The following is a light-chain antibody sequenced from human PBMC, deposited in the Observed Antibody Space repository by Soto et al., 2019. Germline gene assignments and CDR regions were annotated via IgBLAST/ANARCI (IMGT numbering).Light chain of an antibody. J-gene: IGLJ1*01. CDR1: SSDVGSYNL. CDR3: CSYAGSSTYV. Sequence: QSVLTQPASVSGSPGQSITISCTGTSSDVGSYNLVSWYQQHPGKAPKLMIYEVSKRPSGVSNSFSGSKSDNTASLTITGFQVEDEADYYCCSYAGSSTYVFGTGTKVTVL. CDR2: EVS. V-gene: IGLV2-23*02.